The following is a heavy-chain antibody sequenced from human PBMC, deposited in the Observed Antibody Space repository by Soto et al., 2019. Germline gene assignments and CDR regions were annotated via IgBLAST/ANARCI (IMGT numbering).Heavy chain of an antibody. CDR2: IYYSGST. Sequence: SETLSLTCTVSGGSISSSSYYWGWSRQPPGEGLEWFGSIYYSGSTYYNPSLKSRVTISVDTSKNQFSLKLSSVTAADTAVYYCARHAGHVRSWIGGKSQSYFHYWGQGTLVTVSP. V-gene: IGHV4-39*01. J-gene: IGHJ4*02. D-gene: IGHD3-10*01. CDR1: GGSISSSSYY. CDR3: ARHAGHVRSWIGGKSQSYFHY.